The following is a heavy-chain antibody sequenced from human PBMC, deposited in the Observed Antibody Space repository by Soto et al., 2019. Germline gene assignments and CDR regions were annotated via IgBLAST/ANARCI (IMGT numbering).Heavy chain of an antibody. D-gene: IGHD6-13*01. CDR2: IWYDGSNK. J-gene: IGHJ6*02. V-gene: IGHV3-33*01. CDR3: AREGSSWYYYYGMDV. CDR1: GFTFSSYG. Sequence: PGGSLRLSCAASGFTFSSYGMHWVRQAPGKGLEWVAVIWYDGSNKYYADSVKGRFTISRDNSKNTLYLQMNSLRAEDTAVYYCAREGSSWYYYYGMDVWGQGTTVTVSS.